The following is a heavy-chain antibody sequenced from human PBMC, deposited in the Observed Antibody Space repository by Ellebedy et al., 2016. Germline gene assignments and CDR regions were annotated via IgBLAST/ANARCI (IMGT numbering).Heavy chain of an antibody. V-gene: IGHV1-46*01. CDR2: INPSGGST. CDR1: GYTFTSYY. J-gene: IGHJ4*02. CDR3: ARARRVAAIDF. Sequence: ASVKVSCXASGYTFTSYYMHWVRQAPGQGLEWMGIINPSGGSTRYAQKFQGRVTMTRDTSTSTVNMELSSLRSEDTAVYYCARARRVAAIDFWGQGTLVTVSS. D-gene: IGHD6-13*01.